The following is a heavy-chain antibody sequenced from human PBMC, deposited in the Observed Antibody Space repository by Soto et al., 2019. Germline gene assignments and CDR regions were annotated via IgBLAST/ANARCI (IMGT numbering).Heavy chain of an antibody. CDR3: ASDRRHIVVVTVRRDAFDI. D-gene: IGHD2-21*02. V-gene: IGHV4-4*02. J-gene: IGHJ3*02. Sequence: QVQLQESGPGLVKPSGTLSLTCAVSGGSISSSNWWSWVRQPPGKGLEWIGGISHSGSTNYNPSLKTRVTRSVDKTKNQFSMKLSSVTAAETAVYYCASDRRHIVVVTVRRDAFDIWGQGTMVTVSS. CDR1: GGSISSSNW. CDR2: ISHSGST.